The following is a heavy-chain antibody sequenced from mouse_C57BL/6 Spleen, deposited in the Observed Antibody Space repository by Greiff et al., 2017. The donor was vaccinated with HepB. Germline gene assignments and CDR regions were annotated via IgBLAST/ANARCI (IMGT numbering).Heavy chain of an antibody. J-gene: IGHJ3*01. CDR1: GYTFTSYW. V-gene: IGHV1-52*01. D-gene: IGHD2-5*01. CDR2: IDPSDSET. Sequence: VQLQQPGAELVRPGSSVKLSCKASGYTFTSYWMHWVKQRPIQGLEWIGNIDPSDSETHYNQKFKDKATLTVDKSSSTAYMQLSSLTSEDSAVYYCARDYYSNSWFAYWGQGTLVTVSA. CDR3: ARDYYSNSWFAY.